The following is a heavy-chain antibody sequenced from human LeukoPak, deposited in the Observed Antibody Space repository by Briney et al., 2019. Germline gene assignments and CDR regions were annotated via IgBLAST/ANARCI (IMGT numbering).Heavy chain of an antibody. J-gene: IGHJ6*02. CDR2: IFHTGCS. CDR3: ARDVCSSTSCYEGRYGMDV. D-gene: IGHD2-2*01. V-gene: IGHV4-4*02. Sequence: SETLSLTCAVSDGSIISSNWWSWVRRPPGKGLERIGEIFHTGCSHYNTTLKSRVNISVDRSKNQLSLNLISVTAGDTAVYHCARDVCSSTSCYEGRYGMDVWGQGTTVTVSS. CDR1: DGSIISSNW.